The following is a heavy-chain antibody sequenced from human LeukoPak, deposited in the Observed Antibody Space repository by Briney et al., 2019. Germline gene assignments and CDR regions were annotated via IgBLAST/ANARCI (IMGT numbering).Heavy chain of an antibody. J-gene: IGHJ4*02. D-gene: IGHD1-26*01. V-gene: IGHV1-2*02. CDR2: INPNSGGT. CDR1: GYTFTVYY. Sequence: ASVKVSCKASGYTFTVYYMHWVRQAPGQGRGWMGWINPNSGGTNYAQKFQGRVTITRDTSISTAYMELSRLRSDDTAVYYCARGVRLVDVSGSYENWGQGTLVTVSS. CDR3: ARGVRLVDVSGSYEN.